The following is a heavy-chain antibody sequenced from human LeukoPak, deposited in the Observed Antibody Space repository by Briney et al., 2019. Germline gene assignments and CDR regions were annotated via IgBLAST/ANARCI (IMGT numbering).Heavy chain of an antibody. D-gene: IGHD6-13*01. J-gene: IGHJ6*04. Sequence: SDTLSLTCAVSGYSFSNNNYWGWIRPPPGKALEWIGNNYHSGSTYYNPTLRSRVTISLDTSKNQFSLKLSSVTAADTAVYYCARGYSSPSNYGMDVWGKGTTVTVSS. CDR2: NYHSGST. V-gene: IGHV4-38-2*01. CDR3: ARGYSSPSNYGMDV. CDR1: GYSFSNNNY.